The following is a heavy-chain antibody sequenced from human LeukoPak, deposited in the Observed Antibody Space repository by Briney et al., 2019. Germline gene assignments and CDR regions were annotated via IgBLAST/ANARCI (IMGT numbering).Heavy chain of an antibody. J-gene: IGHJ4*02. CDR3: AGLGVMVLVYQFES. V-gene: IGHV4-39*07. Sequence: SETLSLTCAVSGGSVSSSKYLWGWIRQPPGKELEWIGSISYSGNADYNPSLRSRVTLSVGTSKSQFSLKLTSVTAADSAVYYCAGLGVMVLVYQFESRGQGTPVTVSS. D-gene: IGHD2-21*01. CDR1: GGSVSSSKYL. CDR2: ISYSGNA.